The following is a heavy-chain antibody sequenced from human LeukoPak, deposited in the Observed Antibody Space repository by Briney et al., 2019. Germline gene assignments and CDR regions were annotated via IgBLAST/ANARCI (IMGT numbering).Heavy chain of an antibody. V-gene: IGHV3-48*04. CDR1: GFTFSSNG. CDR2: ISATGGTI. D-gene: IGHD2-8*01. J-gene: IGHJ4*02. CDR3: ARDMYPHCFDY. Sequence: GGSLRLSCAASGFTFSSNGMNWVRQAPGKGLEWVSYISATGGTIYYADSVKGRFTISRDNAENSLYLQMNSLRAEDTAVYYCARDMYPHCFDYWGQGTLVTVSS.